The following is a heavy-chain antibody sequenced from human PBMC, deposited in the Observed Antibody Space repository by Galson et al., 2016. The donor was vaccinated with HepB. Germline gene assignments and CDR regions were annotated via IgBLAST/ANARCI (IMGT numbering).Heavy chain of an antibody. Sequence: SVKVSCKASGYIFNDFHITWVRQAPGQGLEWMGWYSSSRGSANYAQKLQGRVTMTTDTSTSTAYMELRSLRSDDTAVYCCARVRDCTGRTFYPTLDSWGQGTRVTVSS. CDR3: ARVRDCTGRTFYPTLDS. J-gene: IGHJ4*02. D-gene: IGHD2-8*02. V-gene: IGHV1-18*01. CDR1: GYIFNDFH. CDR2: YSSSRGSA.